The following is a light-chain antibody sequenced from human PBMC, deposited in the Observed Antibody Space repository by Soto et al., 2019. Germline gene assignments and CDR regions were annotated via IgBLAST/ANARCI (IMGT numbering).Light chain of an antibody. V-gene: IGKV3-20*01. Sequence: EIVLTQSPGTLSLSPGERATLSCRASQSVSSSYLAWYQQKPGQAPRLLIYGASNRATGILDRFSGSGSGTDFTLTISRLDPEDFAVYYCQQYGSSPPITFGQGTRLEIK. CDR3: QQYGSSPPIT. J-gene: IGKJ5*01. CDR2: GAS. CDR1: QSVSSSY.